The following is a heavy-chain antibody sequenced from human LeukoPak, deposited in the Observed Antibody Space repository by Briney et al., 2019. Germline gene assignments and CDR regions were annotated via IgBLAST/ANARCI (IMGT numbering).Heavy chain of an antibody. V-gene: IGHV3-74*01. J-gene: IGHJ6*02. CDR1: GFTFSNYW. CDR2: ISTDGRST. CDR3: VRDYQFIQEV. Sequence: GGSLRLSCVASGFTFSNYWMLWVRQAPGKGLMWVSLISTDGRSTRYAESVKGRFTISRDNAKNALYLQMDILRVEDTALYFCVRDYQFIQEVWGQGTTVTVSS. D-gene: IGHD2-2*01.